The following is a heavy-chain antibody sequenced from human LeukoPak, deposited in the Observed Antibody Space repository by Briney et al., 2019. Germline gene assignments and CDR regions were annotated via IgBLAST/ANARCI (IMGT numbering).Heavy chain of an antibody. CDR3: ARDSSHYAKRPDLTFDY. J-gene: IGHJ4*02. Sequence: ASVKVSCKASGYTFTSYGISWVRHAPGQGLEWMGWIIAYNGNTNYAQKLPGRVTMTTDTSTSTAYMELRSLSSDDTAVYYCARDSSHYAKRPDLTFDYWGQGTLVTVSS. V-gene: IGHV1-18*01. CDR1: GYTFTSYG. CDR2: IIAYNGNT. D-gene: IGHD3-16*01.